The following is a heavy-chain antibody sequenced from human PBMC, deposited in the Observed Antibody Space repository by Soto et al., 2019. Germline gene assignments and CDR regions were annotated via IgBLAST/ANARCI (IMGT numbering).Heavy chain of an antibody. D-gene: IGHD6-13*01. CDR3: TKGIRLRPTIATGTSFDY. CDR1: GVRFDDYT. J-gene: IGHJ4*02. Sequence: PGGSLRLSCAASGVRFDDYTMYWVRQAPGKGLEWVSLISWDGETTYYADSVVGRFTISRDNNKNSLHLQMDSLRPADTAFYYCTKGIRLRPTIATGTSFDYWGQGT. V-gene: IGHV3-43*01. CDR2: ISWDGETT.